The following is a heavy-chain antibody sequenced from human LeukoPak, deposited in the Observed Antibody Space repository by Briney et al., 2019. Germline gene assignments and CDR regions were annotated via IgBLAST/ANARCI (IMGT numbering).Heavy chain of an antibody. V-gene: IGHV3-23*01. Sequence: GGSLRLSCAASGFTFNIYAMSWVRQALGKGLEWVSAVSGGGDSTYYADSVKGRFTISRDNSKSTLYLQMNSLRVEDTAVYYCAKDFYGDYRRRDDAFDIWGQGTMVTVSS. J-gene: IGHJ3*02. CDR2: VSGGGDST. D-gene: IGHD4-17*01. CDR3: AKDFYGDYRRRDDAFDI. CDR1: GFTFNIYA.